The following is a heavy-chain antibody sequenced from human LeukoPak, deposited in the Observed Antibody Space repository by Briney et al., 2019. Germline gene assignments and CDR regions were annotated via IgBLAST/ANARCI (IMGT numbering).Heavy chain of an antibody. J-gene: IGHJ4*02. Sequence: GGSLRLSCAASGFTFSSYAMHWVRQAPGKGLEWVAVISYDGSNKYYADSVKGRFTISRDNSKNTLYLQMNSLRAEDTAVYYCARQGYDILTGYPLPFDYWGQGTLVTLSS. CDR2: ISYDGSNK. V-gene: IGHV3-30-3*01. CDR3: ARQGYDILTGYPLPFDY. CDR1: GFTFSSYA. D-gene: IGHD3-9*01.